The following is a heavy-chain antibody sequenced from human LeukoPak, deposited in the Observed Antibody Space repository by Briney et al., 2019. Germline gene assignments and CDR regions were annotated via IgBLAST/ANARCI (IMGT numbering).Heavy chain of an antibody. J-gene: IGHJ4*02. CDR3: ARHQDGYGDYFDF. CDR1: GGPISCYH. CDR2: IHYSGRT. D-gene: IGHD5-24*01. V-gene: IGHV4-59*08. Sequence: SETLPLTYSVSGGPISCYHWSSIHQPPAKVPEWIGYIHYSGRTKYDPSLESRVTISVDTSKNQFSLKVSSVTAPDTAIYYCARHQDGYGDYFDFWGQGILVTVSS.